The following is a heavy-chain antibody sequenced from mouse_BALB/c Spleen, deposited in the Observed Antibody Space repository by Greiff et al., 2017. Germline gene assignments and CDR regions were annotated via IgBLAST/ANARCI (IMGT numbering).Heavy chain of an antibody. CDR3: SRRGPLYSDY. J-gene: IGHJ2*01. CDR2: IWGGGGT. Sequence: QVQLKESGPGLVAPSQSLSITCTVSGFALSRYSVHWVRQTPGQGLEWLGMIWGGGGTDYNSALKTSMRILKENSKSQVFLKMNSLQTDDTAMYYFSRRGPLYSDYWGQGTTLTVSA. V-gene: IGHV2-6-4*01. CDR1: GFALSRYS. D-gene: IGHD1-1*01.